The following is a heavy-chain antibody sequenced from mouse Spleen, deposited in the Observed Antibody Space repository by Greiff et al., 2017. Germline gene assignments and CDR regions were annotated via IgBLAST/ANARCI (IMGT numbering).Heavy chain of an antibody. J-gene: IGHJ4*01. CDR2: IDPETGGT. CDR3: TRPMISAMDY. CDR1: GYTFTDYE. D-gene: IGHD2-4*01. V-gene: IGHV1-15*01. Sequence: QVHVKQSGAELVRPGASVTLSCKASGYTFTDYEMHWVKQTPVHGLEWIGAIDPETGGTAYNQKFKGKAILTADKSSSTAYMELRSLTSEDSAVYYCTRPMISAMDYWGQGTSVTVSS.